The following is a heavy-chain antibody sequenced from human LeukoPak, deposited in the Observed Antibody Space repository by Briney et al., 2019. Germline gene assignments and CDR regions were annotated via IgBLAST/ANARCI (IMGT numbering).Heavy chain of an antibody. D-gene: IGHD3-9*01. Sequence: PGGTLRLSCALSGITFSNHGMNWVRQAPGKGLEWVSGISGSGDVKWYADSVKGRFIISRDNAKNSLYLQMNSLRAEDTAVYYCARAPYPLRYYTDYWGQGTLVTVSS. J-gene: IGHJ4*02. V-gene: IGHV3-21*01. CDR3: ARAPYPLRYYTDY. CDR1: GITFSNHG. CDR2: ISGSGDVK.